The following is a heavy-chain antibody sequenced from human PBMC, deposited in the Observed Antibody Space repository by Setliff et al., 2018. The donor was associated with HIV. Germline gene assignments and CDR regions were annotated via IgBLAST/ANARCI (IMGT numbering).Heavy chain of an antibody. CDR1: GGSFSDYY. D-gene: IGHD6-19*01. Sequence: SETLSLTCAVYGGSFSDYYWTWSRQPQGKGLGWIGEINDSVSTNYNPTLKSRVTMSVDTTKNQFSLKLSSVTAADTAVYYCARNQGNSSGWYAEVFWGQGTLVTVSS. J-gene: IGHJ4*02. CDR2: INDSVST. CDR3: ARNQGNSSGWYAEVF. V-gene: IGHV4-34*01.